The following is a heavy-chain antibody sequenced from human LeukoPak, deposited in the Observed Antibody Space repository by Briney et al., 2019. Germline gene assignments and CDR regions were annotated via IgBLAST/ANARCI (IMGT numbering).Heavy chain of an antibody. J-gene: IGHJ4*02. CDR3: ARGYSSSWLGKFDY. CDR1: GGSISSYY. CDR2: IYYSGST. V-gene: IGHV4-59*01. Sequence: SETLSLTCTVSGGSISSYYWSWIRQTPGKGREWIGYIYYSGSTNYNPSLNSRVTMSVDTSKNQFSLNLNSVTAADTAVYYCARGYSSSWLGKFDYWGQGTLVTVSS. D-gene: IGHD6-13*01.